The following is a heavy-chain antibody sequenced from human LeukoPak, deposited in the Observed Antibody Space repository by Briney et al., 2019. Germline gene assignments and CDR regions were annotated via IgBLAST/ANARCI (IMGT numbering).Heavy chain of an antibody. CDR3: ARDLGYCSSTSCHNWFHP. Sequence: SETLSLTCTVSGGSIISSYWSGIRQPPGKGVEWIWYIDYSGITNYNPSLKSRVTLSVDTSKNQFSLKLTSVTAADTAVYYCARDLGYCSSTSCHNWFHPWGQGTLVIVSS. CDR1: GGSIISSY. V-gene: IGHV4-59*01. D-gene: IGHD2-2*01. CDR2: IDYSGIT. J-gene: IGHJ5*02.